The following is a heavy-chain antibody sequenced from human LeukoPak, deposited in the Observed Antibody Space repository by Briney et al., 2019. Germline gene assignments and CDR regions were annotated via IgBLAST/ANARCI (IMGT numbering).Heavy chain of an antibody. J-gene: IGHJ4*02. CDR2: IRNKPHSYTT. D-gene: IGHD4-17*01. CDR1: GFTFSDSY. V-gene: IGHV3-72*01. CDR3: VRVRHGDYFDP. Sequence: QPGGSLRLSCAASGFTFSDSYMDWVRQAPGKGLQWVGRIRNKPHSYTTDYAASVKGRFTISRDDSKNSLFLQMNTLKTEDTAVYHCVRVRHGDYFDPWGLGTLVTVSS.